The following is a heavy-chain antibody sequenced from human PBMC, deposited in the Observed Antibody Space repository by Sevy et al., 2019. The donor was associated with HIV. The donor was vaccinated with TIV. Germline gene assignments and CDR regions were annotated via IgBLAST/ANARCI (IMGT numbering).Heavy chain of an antibody. CDR2: FDPEDGET. CDR3: ATVSFYGSGSYEAWFDP. CDR1: GYTLTELS. V-gene: IGHV1-24*01. Sequence: ASVKVSCKVSGYTLTELSMHWVRQAPGKGLEWMGGFDPEDGETIYAQTFQGRVTMTEDTSTDTAYMELSSLRSEDTAVYYCATVSFYGSGSYEAWFDPWGQGTLVTVSS. J-gene: IGHJ5*02. D-gene: IGHD3-10*01.